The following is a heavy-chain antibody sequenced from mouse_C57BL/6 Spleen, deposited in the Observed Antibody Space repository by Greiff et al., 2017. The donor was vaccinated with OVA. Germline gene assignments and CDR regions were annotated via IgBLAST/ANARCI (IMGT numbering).Heavy chain of an antibody. CDR2: ISDGGSYT. D-gene: IGHD2-4*01. J-gene: IGHJ3*01. Sequence: EVNLVESGGGLVKPGGSLKLSCAASGFTFSSYAMSWVRQTPEKRLEWVATISDGGSYTYYPDNVKGRFTISRDNAKNNLYLQMSHLKSEDTAMYYCARDRWDDYDEGFAYWGQGTLVTVSA. V-gene: IGHV5-4*01. CDR1: GFTFSSYA. CDR3: ARDRWDDYDEGFAY.